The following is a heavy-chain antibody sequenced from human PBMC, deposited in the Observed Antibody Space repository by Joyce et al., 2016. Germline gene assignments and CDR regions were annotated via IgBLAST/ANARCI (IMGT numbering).Heavy chain of an antibody. V-gene: IGHV4-39*01. J-gene: IGHJ4*02. CDR1: GDSISSGAYY. D-gene: IGHD4-17*01. Sequence: QLQLQESGPGVVKPSETLSLTCTVSGDSISSGAYYWGWIRQSPGKGLDWIGSISHSGSVYYNPSLNSRVNISAGTSKTQFYLQMRCVSAADTAVYYCATRTRNYGYVNYWGQGTLVTVSS. CDR3: ATRTRNYGYVNY. CDR2: ISHSGSV.